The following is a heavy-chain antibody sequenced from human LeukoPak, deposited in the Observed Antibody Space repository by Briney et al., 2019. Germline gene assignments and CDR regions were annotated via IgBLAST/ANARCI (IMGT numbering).Heavy chain of an antibody. CDR1: GGSISSGGYY. D-gene: IGHD3-22*01. Sequence: SETLSLTCTVSGGSISSGGYYWSWIGQHPGKGLEWIGYIYYSGSTYYNPSLKSRVTISVDTSKNQFSLKLSSVTAADTAVYYCARDRASGIVVATRYFDLWGRGTLVTVSS. CDR3: ARDRASGIVVATRYFDL. CDR2: IYYSGST. J-gene: IGHJ2*01. V-gene: IGHV4-31*03.